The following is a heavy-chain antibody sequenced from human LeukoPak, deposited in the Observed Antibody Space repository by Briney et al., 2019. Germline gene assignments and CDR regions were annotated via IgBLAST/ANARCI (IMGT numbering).Heavy chain of an antibody. CDR2: MSSDYSTT. CDR1: GFTFSDHY. J-gene: IGHJ4*02. D-gene: IGHD2-21*01. Sequence: GGSLRLSCAASGFTFSDHYMSWIRQAPGKGLEWLPYMSSDYSTTYYADSVKGRFTISRDNAKHSLYLQMNSLRAEDTAVYYCAKAGTAWDFDYWGQGTLVTVSS. CDR3: AKAGTAWDFDY. V-gene: IGHV3-11*01.